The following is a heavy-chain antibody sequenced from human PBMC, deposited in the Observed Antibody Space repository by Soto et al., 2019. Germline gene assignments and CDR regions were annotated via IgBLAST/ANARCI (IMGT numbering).Heavy chain of an antibody. D-gene: IGHD5-18*01. CDR1: GGSISSYY. Sequence: SETLSLTCTVSGGSISSYYWSWIRQPPGKGLEWIGYVYYSGSTNYNPSLKSRVTISVDTSKNQFSLKLRSVTAADTAVYYCARSRGYSYGKFDYWGQGTLVT. J-gene: IGHJ4*02. CDR3: ARSRGYSYGKFDY. CDR2: VYYSGST. V-gene: IGHV4-59*01.